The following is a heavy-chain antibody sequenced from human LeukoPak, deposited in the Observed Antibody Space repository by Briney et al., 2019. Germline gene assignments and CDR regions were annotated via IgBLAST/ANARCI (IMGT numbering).Heavy chain of an antibody. J-gene: IGHJ4*02. CDR3: ARDPDLRRGYDGEGY. Sequence: PGGSLRLSCAASGFSFGSFEMNWVRQAPGKGLEWVSYISSSGSTIDYADSVKGRFTISRDNAKNSLYLQMNSLRAEDTAVYYCARDPDLRRGYDGEGYWGQGTLVTVSS. CDR2: ISSSGSTI. V-gene: IGHV3-48*03. D-gene: IGHD5-12*01. CDR1: GFSFGSFE.